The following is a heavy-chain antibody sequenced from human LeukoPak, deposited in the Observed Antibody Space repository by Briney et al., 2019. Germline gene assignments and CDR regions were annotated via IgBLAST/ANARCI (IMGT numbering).Heavy chain of an antibody. J-gene: IGHJ4*02. V-gene: IGHV3-23*01. D-gene: IGHD1-26*01. CDR2: ISGSGGST. CDR1: GFTFSTYA. CDR3: ARGLGGSGSYFLTFDY. Sequence: GVSLRLSCATSGFTFSTYAMSWVRPAPGKGLAWVSLISGSGGSTYYADSVKGRFTISRDNSKNTLYLQMNSLRVEDTAVYYCARGLGGSGSYFLTFDYWGQGTLVTVSS.